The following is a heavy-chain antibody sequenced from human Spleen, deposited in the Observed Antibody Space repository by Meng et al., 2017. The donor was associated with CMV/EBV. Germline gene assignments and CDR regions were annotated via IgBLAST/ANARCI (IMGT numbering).Heavy chain of an antibody. CDR3: ARGPNNIVVVPAATYYYYGMDV. CDR1: GDTFSSYA. J-gene: IGHJ6*02. CDR2: IIPSFGTT. D-gene: IGHD2-2*01. V-gene: IGHV1-69*06. Sequence: SVQVSCKASGDTFSSYAVSWVRQARGQGLEWMGGIIPSFGTTNYAQKFQGRVTITADKSTSTAYMELSSLRSEDTAVYYCARGPNNIVVVPAATYYYYGMDVWGQGTTVTVSS.